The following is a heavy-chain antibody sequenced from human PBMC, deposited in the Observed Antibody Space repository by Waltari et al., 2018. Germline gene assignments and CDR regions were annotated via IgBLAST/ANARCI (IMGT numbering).Heavy chain of an antibody. CDR1: GFSTHTFKRAY. CDR3: VTDRGNFDY. Sequence: EVQLVESGGGLVQPGGSWRLSCVVSGFSTHTFKRAYMRLVRQAPTGGLEWIGRIKTNSEGATTEFAAPLKVRFSISRDDSKKTLYLQLSSLEKDDTAVYYCVTDRGNFDYWGQGTLVTVSS. CDR2: IKTNSEGATT. D-gene: IGHD6-25*01. J-gene: IGHJ4*02. V-gene: IGHV3-15*01.